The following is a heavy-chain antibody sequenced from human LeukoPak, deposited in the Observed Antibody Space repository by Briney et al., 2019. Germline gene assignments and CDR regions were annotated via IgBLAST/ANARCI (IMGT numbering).Heavy chain of an antibody. CDR2: IYNTGNT. J-gene: IGHJ4*02. CDR1: GGSIRIYY. D-gene: IGHD2/OR15-2a*01. V-gene: IGHV4-59*01. CDR3: ATLGGTTTYYIDY. Sequence: SETLSLTCTVSGGSIRIYYWSWIRQPPGKGLEWIGYIYNTGNTNYNPSLKGRVTISIDTSKNQFSLRLSSVTAADTAVYYCATLGGTTTYYIDYWGQGTLVTVSS.